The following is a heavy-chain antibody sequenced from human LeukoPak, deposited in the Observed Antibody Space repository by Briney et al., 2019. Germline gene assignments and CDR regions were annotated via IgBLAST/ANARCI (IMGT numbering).Heavy chain of an antibody. V-gene: IGHV3-21*01. CDR1: GFTFSSYS. J-gene: IGHJ3*02. Sequence: KPGGSLRLSCAASGFTFSSYSMNWVRQAPGKGLEWVSSISSSSSYIYYADSVKGRFTISRDNAKNSLYLQMSSLRAEDTAVYYCARLGTYCSSTSCYNHDAFDIWGQGTMVTVSS. CDR2: ISSSSSYI. CDR3: ARLGTYCSSTSCYNHDAFDI. D-gene: IGHD2-2*02.